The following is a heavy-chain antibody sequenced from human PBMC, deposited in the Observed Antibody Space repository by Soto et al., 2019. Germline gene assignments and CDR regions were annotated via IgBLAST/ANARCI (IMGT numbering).Heavy chain of an antibody. V-gene: IGHV1-69*13. Sequence: SVKVSCKASGATFSSYAISWVRQAPGQGLEWMGGIIPIFGTANYAQKFQGRVTITADESTSTAYMELSSLRSEDTAVYYCARGDHDHDFWSGYLDYDYWGQGTLVTVSS. CDR1: GATFSSYA. D-gene: IGHD3-3*01. CDR3: ARGDHDHDFWSGYLDYDY. CDR2: IIPIFGTA. J-gene: IGHJ4*02.